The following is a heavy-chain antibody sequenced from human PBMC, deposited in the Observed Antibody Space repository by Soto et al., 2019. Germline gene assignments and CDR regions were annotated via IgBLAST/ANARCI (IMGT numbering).Heavy chain of an antibody. Sequence: QVQLQESGPGLVKPSQTLSLTCTVSGGSISSGGYYWSWIRQHPGKGLEWIGYLYSSGSTYYNPSHKSRVTISVDTSKNQFSLKLSSVTAAETAVYYCARVHYAGYGIGGSCPYFDYWGQGPLVTVSS. CDR3: ARVHYAGYGIGGSCPYFDY. D-gene: IGHD2-15*01. CDR2: LYSSGST. CDR1: GGSISSGGYY. J-gene: IGHJ4*02. V-gene: IGHV4-31*03.